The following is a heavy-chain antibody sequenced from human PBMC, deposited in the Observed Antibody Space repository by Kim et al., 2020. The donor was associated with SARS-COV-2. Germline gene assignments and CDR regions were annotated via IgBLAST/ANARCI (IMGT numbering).Heavy chain of an antibody. Sequence: DGSGKYYVDAVKGRFTIPRDNAKNSRYLQRNSLRAEDTAVYYCARGGTPGYWGQGTLVTVSS. CDR3: ARGGTPGY. CDR2: DGSGK. V-gene: IGHV3-7*01. D-gene: IGHD3-16*01. J-gene: IGHJ4*02.